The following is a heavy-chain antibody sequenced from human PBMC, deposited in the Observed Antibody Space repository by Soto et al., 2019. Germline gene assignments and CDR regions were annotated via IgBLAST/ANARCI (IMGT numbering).Heavy chain of an antibody. CDR1: GFTFISYA. CDR2: ISSNGGST. Sequence: PGGSLRLSCSASGFTFISYAMHWVRQAPGKGLEYVSAISSNGGSTYYADSVKGRFTISRDNSKNTLYLQMSSLRAEDTAVYYCVKDRGRYDGSYYEYFDYWGQGTLVTVSS. V-gene: IGHV3-64D*08. CDR3: VKDRGRYDGSYYEYFDY. D-gene: IGHD1-26*01. J-gene: IGHJ4*02.